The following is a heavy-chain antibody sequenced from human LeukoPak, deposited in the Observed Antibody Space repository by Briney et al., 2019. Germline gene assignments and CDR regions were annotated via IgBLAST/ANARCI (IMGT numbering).Heavy chain of an antibody. CDR1: GYTFSNYG. Sequence: GASVKVSCKASGYTFSNYGISWVRQAPGQGLEWMGWISPYNGNTNYAQKLQGRVTMTTDTSTNTAYMDLRSLRSDDTAVYYCAKSTTAYYYYGMDVWGPGTTVTVSS. CDR3: AKSTTAYYYYGMDV. CDR2: ISPYNGNT. V-gene: IGHV1-18*01. J-gene: IGHJ6*02. D-gene: IGHD5/OR15-5a*01.